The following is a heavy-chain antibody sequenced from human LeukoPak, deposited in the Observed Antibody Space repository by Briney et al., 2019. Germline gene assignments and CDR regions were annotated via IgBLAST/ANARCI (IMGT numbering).Heavy chain of an antibody. J-gene: IGHJ4*02. V-gene: IGHV4-34*01. CDR1: GGSFSGYY. Sequence: SETLSLTCAVYGGSFSGYYWSWIRQPPGKGLEWIGEINHSGSTNYNPSLKSRVTISVDTSKNQFSLKLRSVTAADTAVYYCARVVSGSYRLDYWGQGTLVTVSS. D-gene: IGHD1-26*01. CDR2: INHSGST. CDR3: ARVVSGSYRLDY.